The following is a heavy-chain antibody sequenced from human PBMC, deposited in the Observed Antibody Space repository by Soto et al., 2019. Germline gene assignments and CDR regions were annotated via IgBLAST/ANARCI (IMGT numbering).Heavy chain of an antibody. CDR1: GGSISNNNW. J-gene: IGHJ4*02. Sequence: LSLTCVVSGGSISNNNWWTWVRQPPGKGLEWIAEIYHSGATNYNPSLRSRVTLSVDKSNNQVSLRSEDTAVYYCARSYYGSGPTTSAFDYWGQGTLVTVSS. CDR3: ARSYYGSGPTTSAFDY. D-gene: IGHD3-10*01. V-gene: IGHV4-4*02. CDR2: IYHSGAT.